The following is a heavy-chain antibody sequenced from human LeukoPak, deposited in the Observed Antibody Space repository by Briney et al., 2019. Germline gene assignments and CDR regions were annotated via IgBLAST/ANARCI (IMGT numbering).Heavy chain of an antibody. D-gene: IGHD3-3*01. CDR3: ARAYFWSGYDAGTSWFDP. CDR1: GGTFSSYA. Sequence: ASVKVSCKASGGTFSSYAISWVRQAPGQGLEWMGGIIPIFGTANYAQKFKGRVTITTDESTSTAYMELSSLRSEDTAVYYCARAYFWSGYDAGTSWFDPWGQGTLVTVSS. J-gene: IGHJ5*02. V-gene: IGHV1-69*05. CDR2: IIPIFGTA.